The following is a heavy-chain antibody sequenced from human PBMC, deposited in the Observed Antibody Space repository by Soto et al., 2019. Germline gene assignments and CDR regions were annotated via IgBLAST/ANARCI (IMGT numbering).Heavy chain of an antibody. V-gene: IGHV3-9*01. CDR3: AKDNAHQGITPTFDP. CDR1: GFTFDDYA. D-gene: IGHD3-16*01. CDR2: ISWNSGSI. J-gene: IGHJ5*02. Sequence: PRLSCAASGFTFDDYAMHWVRQAPGKGLEWVSGISWNSGSIGYADSVEGRFTISRDNAKNSLYLQMSSLRAEDTALYYCAKDNAHQGITPTFDPWGQGTLVTVSS.